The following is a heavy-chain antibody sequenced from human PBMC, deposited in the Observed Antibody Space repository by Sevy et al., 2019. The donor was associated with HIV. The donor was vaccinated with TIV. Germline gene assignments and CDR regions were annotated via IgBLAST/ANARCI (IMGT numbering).Heavy chain of an antibody. CDR2: IIPIFGTA. J-gene: IGHJ4*02. Sequence: ASVKVSCKASGGTFSSYAISWVRQAPGQGLEWMGGIIPIFGTANYAQKFQGRVTITADESTSTAYMELSSLRSEDTAVYYWARDAAHYYDSSGPRGPFDYWGQGTLVTVSS. V-gene: IGHV1-69*13. CDR1: GGTFSSYA. D-gene: IGHD3-22*01. CDR3: ARDAAHYYDSSGPRGPFDY.